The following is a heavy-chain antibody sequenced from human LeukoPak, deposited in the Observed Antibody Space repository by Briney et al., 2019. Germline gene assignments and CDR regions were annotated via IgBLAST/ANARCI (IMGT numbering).Heavy chain of an antibody. D-gene: IGHD3-22*01. Sequence: PPGESLRLSCAASGFTFSRYWIHWVRQAPGKGLEWVSRINPDGSTTTYADSVKGRFTISRDNAKNTVYLQMNSLRAEDTAVYYCARVLSGSWDWFDPWGQGTLVTVSS. J-gene: IGHJ5*02. CDR3: ARVLSGSWDWFDP. V-gene: IGHV3-74*01. CDR2: INPDGSTT. CDR1: GFTFSRYW.